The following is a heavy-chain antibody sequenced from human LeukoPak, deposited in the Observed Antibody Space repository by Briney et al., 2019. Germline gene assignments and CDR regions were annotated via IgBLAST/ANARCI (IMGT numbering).Heavy chain of an antibody. V-gene: IGHV3-13*01. CDR2: ISTAGDT. D-gene: IGHD2-2*02. CDR1: GFTFSSYD. J-gene: IGHJ6*02. CDR3: ARGRYCSSASCYTARSYYYGMDV. Sequence: PGGSLRLSCAASGFTFSSYDMHWVRQAPGKGLEWVSTISTAGDTYYPGSVKGRFTISRENAKNSLYLQMNSLRAGDSAVYYCARGRYCSSASCYTARSYYYGMDVGGQGTTVTVSS.